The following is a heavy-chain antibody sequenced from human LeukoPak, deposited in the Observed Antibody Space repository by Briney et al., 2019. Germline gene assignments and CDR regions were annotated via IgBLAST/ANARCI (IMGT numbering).Heavy chain of an antibody. CDR1: GFTFSSYW. Sequence: GGSLRLSCAASGFTFSSYWMSWVRQAPGKGLEWVSGVSRNSGTIVYADSVKGRFTISRDNAENSLYLQMNSLRVEDTAFYYCAKDLVGQLRGVFDYWGQGTLVTASS. CDR3: AKDLVGQLRGVFDY. D-gene: IGHD3-10*01. V-gene: IGHV3-9*01. CDR2: VSRNSGTI. J-gene: IGHJ4*02.